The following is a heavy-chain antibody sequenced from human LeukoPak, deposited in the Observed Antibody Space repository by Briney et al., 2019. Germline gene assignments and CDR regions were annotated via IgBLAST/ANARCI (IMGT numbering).Heavy chain of an antibody. D-gene: IGHD6-13*01. CDR2: ISSSSSYI. Sequence: PGWSLRLSCAAYGFTFSSYSMYGVRQAPGKGLEWVSSISSSSSYIYYADSVKGRFTISRDNAKNSLYLQMNSLRAEDTAVYYCARDRIAAYNWFDPWGQGTLVTVSS. V-gene: IGHV3-21*01. CDR3: ARDRIAAYNWFDP. J-gene: IGHJ5*02. CDR1: GFTFSSYS.